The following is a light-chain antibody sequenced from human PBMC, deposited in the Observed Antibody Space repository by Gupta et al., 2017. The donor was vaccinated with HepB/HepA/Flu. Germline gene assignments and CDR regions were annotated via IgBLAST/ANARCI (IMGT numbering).Light chain of an antibody. V-gene: IGLV2-14*01. J-gene: IGLJ3*02. CDR3: SSFTTSSTWL. CDR1: SSDIGSDNY. CDR2: DVT. Sequence: QSALTQPASVSESPGQSITISCTGSSSDIGSDNYVSWYQQHPGKAPKLIIFDVTNRPSGLSDRFSGSKSGNTASLTISGLQAEDEADYYCSSFTTSSTWLFGGGTKLTVL.